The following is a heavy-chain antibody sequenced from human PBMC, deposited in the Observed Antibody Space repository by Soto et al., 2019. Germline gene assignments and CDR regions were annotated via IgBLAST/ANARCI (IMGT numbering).Heavy chain of an antibody. J-gene: IGHJ6*03. Sequence: VASVKVSCKASGGTFSSYTISWVRQAPGQGLEWMGRIIPILGIANYAQKLQGRVTITADKSTSTAYMELSSLGSEDTAVYYCARGDCSSTSCYEWPMDIWGKGTTVTVSS. CDR1: GGTFSSYT. CDR2: IIPILGIA. CDR3: ARGDCSSTSCYEWPMDI. D-gene: IGHD2-2*01. V-gene: IGHV1-69*02.